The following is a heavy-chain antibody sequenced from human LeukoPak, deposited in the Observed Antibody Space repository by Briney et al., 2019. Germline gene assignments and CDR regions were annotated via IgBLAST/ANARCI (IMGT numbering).Heavy chain of an antibody. V-gene: IGHV4-39*07. CDR3: ASRWSGTYYLDY. J-gene: IGHJ4*02. CDR2: LYYSGTT. D-gene: IGHD1-26*01. Sequence: PETLSLTCTVSGDSISGSYYYWGWIRQPPGKGLEWIGSLYYSGTTHYNPSLKSRVTISVVTSKNQFSLRLSSVTAADTAVYYCASRWSGTYYLDYWGQGTQVTVSS. CDR1: GDSISGSYYY.